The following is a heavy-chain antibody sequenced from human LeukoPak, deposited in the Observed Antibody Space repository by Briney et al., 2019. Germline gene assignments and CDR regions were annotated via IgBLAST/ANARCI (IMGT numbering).Heavy chain of an antibody. V-gene: IGHV1-2*02. D-gene: IGHD5-18*01. J-gene: IGHJ3*02. Sequence: ASVKVSCKASAYTFTCYYIHWVRQAPGQGLEWMGWINPNSGGTNYAQKFQGRVTMTRDTSISTAYMELSRLRTDDTAVYYCARCQLNTGIDALDIWGRGAMVIVSS. CDR3: ARCQLNTGIDALDI. CDR2: INPNSGGT. CDR1: AYTFTCYY.